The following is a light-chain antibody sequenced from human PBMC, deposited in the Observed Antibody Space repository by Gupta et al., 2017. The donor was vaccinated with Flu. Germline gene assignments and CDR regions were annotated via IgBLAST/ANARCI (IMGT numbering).Light chain of an antibody. CDR2: RAS. V-gene: IGKV1-5*03. J-gene: IGKJ1*01. Sequence: DIQMTQSPSPLSASVGDRVTITCRASQSISDLLAWYQQKPGTPPKLLIYRASNLQSGVPSRFSGSGSGTDFTLTITILQPDDFAAYYCQQYKTFPWTFGPGTKVEIK. CDR1: QSISDL. CDR3: QQYKTFPWT.